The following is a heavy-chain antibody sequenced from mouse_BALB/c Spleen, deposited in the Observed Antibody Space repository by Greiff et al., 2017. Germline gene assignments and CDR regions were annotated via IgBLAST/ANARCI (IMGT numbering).Heavy chain of an antibody. CDR2: ISNGGGST. Sequence: EVQGVESGGGLVQPGWSLKLSCAASGFTFSSYTMSWVRQTPEKRLEWVAYISNGGGSTYYPDTVKGRFTISRDNANNTLYLQMSSLKSEDTAMYYCARQEVLYAMDYWGQGTSVTVSS. V-gene: IGHV5-12-2*01. CDR3: ARQEVLYAMDY. J-gene: IGHJ4*01. CDR1: GFTFSSYT. D-gene: IGHD2-14*01.